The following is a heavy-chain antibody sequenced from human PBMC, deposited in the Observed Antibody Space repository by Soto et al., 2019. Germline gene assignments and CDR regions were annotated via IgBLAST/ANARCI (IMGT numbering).Heavy chain of an antibody. V-gene: IGHV3-15*01. J-gene: IGHJ6*02. CDR3: TTDRIFHYYSYGMDV. Sequence: GGSLRLSCAASGFTFSNAWMSRVRQAPGKGLEWVGRIKSKTDGGTTDYAAPVKGRFTISRDDSKNTLYLQMNSLKTEDTAVYYCTTDRIFHYYSYGMDVWGQWTTLTVSS. CDR2: IKSKTDGGTT. CDR1: GFTFSNAW.